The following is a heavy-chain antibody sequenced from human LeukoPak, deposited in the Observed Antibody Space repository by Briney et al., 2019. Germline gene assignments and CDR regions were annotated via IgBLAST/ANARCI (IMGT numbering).Heavy chain of an antibody. CDR1: GGSISSRSYY. J-gene: IGHJ4*02. D-gene: IGHD6-19*01. V-gene: IGHV4-39*07. CDR3: ARARGAVAIDY. Sequence: SETLSLTCTVSGGSISSRSYYWGWIRQPPGKGLEWIGEINQSGSTNYNPSLKSRVTVSADTSKNQFSLKLTSVTAADTAVYYCARARGAVAIDYWGQGTLVTVSS. CDR2: INQSGST.